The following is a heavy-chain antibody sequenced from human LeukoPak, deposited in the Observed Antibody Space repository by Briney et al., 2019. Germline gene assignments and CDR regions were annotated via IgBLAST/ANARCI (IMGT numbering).Heavy chain of an antibody. CDR2: IIPILGIA. J-gene: IGHJ4*02. CDR3: ARAPPPYSSSDY. V-gene: IGHV1-69*04. D-gene: IGHD6-6*01. CDR1: RETFGRDA. Sequence: VSYPTYRETFGRDASVDLGHARGQELEWMGRIIPILGIANYAQKFQGRVTITADKSTSTAYMELSSLRSEDTAVYYCARAPPPYSSSDYWGQGTLVTVSS.